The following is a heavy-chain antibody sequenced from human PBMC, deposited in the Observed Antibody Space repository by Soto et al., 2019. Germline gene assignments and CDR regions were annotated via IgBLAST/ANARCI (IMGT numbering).Heavy chain of an antibody. CDR2: INHSGST. CDR3: VFRTDMDDSSSVFDY. V-gene: IGHV4-34*01. Sequence: SETLSLTCAVYGGSFSGYYWSWIRQPPGKGLEWIGEINHSGSTNYNPSLKSRVTISVDTSKNQFSLKLSSVTAADTAVYYCVFRTDMDDSSSVFDYWGQGTLVTVSS. D-gene: IGHD6-6*01. J-gene: IGHJ4*02. CDR1: GGSFSGYY.